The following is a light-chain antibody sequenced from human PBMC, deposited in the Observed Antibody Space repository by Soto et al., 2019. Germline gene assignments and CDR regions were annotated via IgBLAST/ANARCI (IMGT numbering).Light chain of an antibody. Sequence: QRTPSPSTLSASVVDRVTITCRASQSVSSWLAWYQQKPGKAPKLLIYDASSLQSGVPSRFSGRGYGTEFSLTISSLQPDDFATYYCQQYNVYPLPFCGGGKVAIK. V-gene: IGKV1-5*01. J-gene: IGKJ4*01. CDR2: DAS. CDR3: QQYNVYPLP. CDR1: QSVSSW.